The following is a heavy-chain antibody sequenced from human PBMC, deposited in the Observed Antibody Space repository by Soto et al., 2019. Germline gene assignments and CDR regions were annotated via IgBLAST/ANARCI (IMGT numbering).Heavy chain of an antibody. CDR1: GDTFSKYT. CDR3: ATSYGSGSAHFDN. Sequence: QVQLVQSGAEVKMPGSSVTVSCTASGDTFSKYTINWVLQAPGQGPEWVGRVIPILGMSDYAHKFQGRVSITADKSPSTAYILVSRLISDDTEVYYCATSYGSGSAHFDNWGQGTLVTVSS. J-gene: IGHJ4*02. V-gene: IGHV1-69*02. D-gene: IGHD3-10*01. CDR2: VIPILGMS.